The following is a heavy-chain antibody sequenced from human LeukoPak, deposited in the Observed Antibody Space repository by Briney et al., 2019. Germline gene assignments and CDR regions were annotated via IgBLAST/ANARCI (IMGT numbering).Heavy chain of an antibody. CDR1: GFTFSSYA. CDR3: ARSPSVQLWLGSYGMDV. D-gene: IGHD5-18*01. CDR2: ISGSGGST. Sequence: GTSLRLSCAASGFTFSSYAMSWVRQAPGKWLEWVSAISGSGGSTYYADSVKGRFTISRDNSKNTLYLQMTSLRAEDTAVYYCARSPSVQLWLGSYGMDVWGQGTTVTVSS. V-gene: IGHV3-23*01. J-gene: IGHJ6*02.